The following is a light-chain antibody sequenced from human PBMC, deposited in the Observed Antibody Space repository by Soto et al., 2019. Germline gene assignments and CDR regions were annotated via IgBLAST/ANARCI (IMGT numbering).Light chain of an antibody. CDR2: EGS. Sequence: QSVLTQPASVSGSPGQSITISCTGTSSDIGSYNFVSWYQQHPGKAPKLMIYEGSKRPSGVSNRFSGSKSGNTASLTISGLQTEDEADYYCCSYAGSSTPVVFGGGTKVTVL. CDR3: CSYAGSSTPVV. V-gene: IGLV2-23*01. CDR1: SSDIGSYNF. J-gene: IGLJ2*01.